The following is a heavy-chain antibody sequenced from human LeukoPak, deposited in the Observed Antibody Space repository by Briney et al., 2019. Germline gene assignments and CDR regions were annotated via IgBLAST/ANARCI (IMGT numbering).Heavy chain of an antibody. CDR3: ARGITAPWYFDL. D-gene: IGHD6-13*01. CDR2: IYTSGST. V-gene: IGHV4-4*07. Sequence: SETLSLTCTISGGSISTYYWSWIRQPAGKGLEWIGRIYTSGSTNYNPSLKSRVTMSVDTSKNQFSLKLRSVTAADTAVYYCARGITAPWYFDLWGRGTLVTVSS. J-gene: IGHJ2*01. CDR1: GGSISTYY.